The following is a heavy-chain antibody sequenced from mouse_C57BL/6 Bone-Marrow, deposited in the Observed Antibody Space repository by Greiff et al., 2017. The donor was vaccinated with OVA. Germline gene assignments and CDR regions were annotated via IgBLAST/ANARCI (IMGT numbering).Heavy chain of an antibody. CDR3: ARGGLRRGYFDY. D-gene: IGHD2-4*01. CDR2: INPNNGGT. J-gene: IGHJ2*01. Sequence: VQLQQSGPELVKPGASVKISCKASGYTFTDYYMNWVKQSHGKSLEWIGDINPNNGGTSYNQKFKGKATLTVDKSSSTAYMELRSLTSEDSAVYCCARGGLRRGYFDYWGQGTTLTVSS. CDR1: GYTFTDYY. V-gene: IGHV1-26*01.